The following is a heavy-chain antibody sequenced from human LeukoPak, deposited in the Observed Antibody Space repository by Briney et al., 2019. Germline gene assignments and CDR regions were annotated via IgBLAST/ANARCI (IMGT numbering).Heavy chain of an antibody. J-gene: IGHJ3*02. CDR1: GFTFSSYA. CDR3: ARDQYGSYFGDDDAFDI. D-gene: IGHD1-26*01. CDR2: ISYDGSNK. Sequence: GGFLRLSCAASGFTFSSYAMHWVRQAPGKGLEWVAVISYDGSNKYYADSVKGRFTISRDNSKNTLYLQMNSLRAEDTAVYYCARDQYGSYFGDDDAFDIWGQGTMVTVSS. V-gene: IGHV3-30-3*01.